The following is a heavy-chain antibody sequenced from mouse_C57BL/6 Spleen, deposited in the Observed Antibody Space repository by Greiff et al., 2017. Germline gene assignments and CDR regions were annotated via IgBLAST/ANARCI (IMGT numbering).Heavy chain of an antibody. D-gene: IGHD1-1*01. CDR2: INPGSGGT. CDR1: GYAFTNYL. Sequence: QVQLQQSGAELVRPGTSVKVSCKASGYAFTNYLIEWVKQRPGQGLEWIGVINPGSGGTNYNEKFKGKATLTADKSSSTAYMQLSSLTSEDSAVYFGARDYYGSSSYYYAMDYWGQGTSVTVSA. V-gene: IGHV1-54*01. CDR3: ARDYYGSSSYYYAMDY. J-gene: IGHJ4*01.